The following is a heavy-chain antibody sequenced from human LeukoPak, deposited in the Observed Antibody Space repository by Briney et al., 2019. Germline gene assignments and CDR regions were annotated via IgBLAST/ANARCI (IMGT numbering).Heavy chain of an antibody. CDR1: GASFSSSTYY. J-gene: IGHJ4*02. CDR3: ARHAGGISATGTRPFDY. V-gene: IGHV4-39*01. Sequence: PSETLSLSCTVSGASFSSSTYYWGWIRQPPGKGLEWIGSIYYSGSTYYNPSLKSRVTMSVDTSRNQFSLKLSSVTAADTAVYYCARHAGGISATGTRPFDYWGQGTLVTVSS. D-gene: IGHD6-13*01. CDR2: IYYSGST.